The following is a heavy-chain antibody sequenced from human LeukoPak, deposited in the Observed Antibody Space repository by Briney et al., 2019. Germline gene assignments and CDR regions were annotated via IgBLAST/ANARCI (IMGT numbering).Heavy chain of an antibody. D-gene: IGHD1-26*01. CDR2: ISAGNGNT. Sequence: ASVKVSCKASGYTFTSYAIHWVRQAPGQRLEWMGWISAGNGNTKYSQNFQGRVTFISNTSATTAFMELSSLRSEDAAVYYRARDSGSGNNDYWGQGTLVTVSS. J-gene: IGHJ4*02. V-gene: IGHV1-3*01. CDR3: ARDSGSGNNDY. CDR1: GYTFTSYA.